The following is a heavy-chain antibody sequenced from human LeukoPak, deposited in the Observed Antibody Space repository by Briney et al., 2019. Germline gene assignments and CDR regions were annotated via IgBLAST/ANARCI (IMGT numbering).Heavy chain of an antibody. CDR2: ISYDGSNK. CDR1: GFTFSNYA. J-gene: IGHJ4*02. D-gene: IGHD6-6*01. Sequence: PGGSLRLSCAASGFTFSNYAMHWVRQAPGKGLEWVAVISYDGSNKYYADSVKGRFTISRANSKNTLYLQMNSLRAEDTAVYYCARDNRPYSSSSFDYWGQGTLVTVSS. CDR3: ARDNRPYSSSSFDY. V-gene: IGHV3-30-3*01.